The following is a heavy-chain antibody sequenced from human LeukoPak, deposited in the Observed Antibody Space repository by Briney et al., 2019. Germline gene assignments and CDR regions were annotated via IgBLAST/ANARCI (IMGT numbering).Heavy chain of an antibody. D-gene: IGHD3-22*01. CDR1: GGSSSSYY. CDR3: ARTLYYYDSSGYYVPYYFDY. J-gene: IGHJ4*02. V-gene: IGHV4-59*01. CDR2: IYYSGST. Sequence: SETLSLTCTVSGGSSSSYYWSWIRQSPGKGLECIGYIYYSGSTNYNPSLKSRVTISVDTSKNQFSLKLSSVTAADTAVYYCARTLYYYDSSGYYVPYYFDYWGQGTLVTVSS.